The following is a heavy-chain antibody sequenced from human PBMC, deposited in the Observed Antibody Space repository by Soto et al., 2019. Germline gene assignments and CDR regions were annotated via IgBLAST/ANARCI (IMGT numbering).Heavy chain of an antibody. CDR2: IVVGSGNT. J-gene: IGHJ6*02. Sequence: GASVKVSCKASGFTFTSSAVQWVRQARGQRLEWIGWIVVGSGNTNYAQKFQERVTISVDTSKNQFSLKLSSVTAADTAVYYCASLSTRPIAAAARDGMDVWGQGTTVTVSS. D-gene: IGHD6-13*01. V-gene: IGHV1-58*01. CDR1: GFTFTSSA. CDR3: ASLSTRPIAAAARDGMDV.